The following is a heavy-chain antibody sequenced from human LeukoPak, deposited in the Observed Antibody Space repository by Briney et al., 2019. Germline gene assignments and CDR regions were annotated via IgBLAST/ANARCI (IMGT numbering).Heavy chain of an antibody. CDR1: GFTFSSYA. V-gene: IGHV3-23*01. J-gene: IGHJ4*02. D-gene: IGHD1-1*01. CDR2: ISGSGGST. Sequence: GGSLRLSCAASGFTFSSYAMSWVRHAPGKGLEWGSAISGSGGSTYYADSVKGRFTISRDNSENTLYLQMNSLRAEDTAVYYCAKVVSSGTTLDYWGQGTLVTVSS. CDR3: AKVVSSGTTLDY.